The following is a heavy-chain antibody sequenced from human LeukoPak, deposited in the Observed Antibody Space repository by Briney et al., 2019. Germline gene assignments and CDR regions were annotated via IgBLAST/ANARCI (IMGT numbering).Heavy chain of an antibody. V-gene: IGHV1-69*06. CDR2: IIPIFDTA. CDR3: ARVQAAHEAFDI. CDR1: GGTFSSYA. J-gene: IGHJ3*02. Sequence: ASVKVSCKASGGTFSSYAISWVRQAPGQGLEWMGGIIPIFDTANYAQKFQGRVTITADKSTNTAYMELSSLRSEDTAVYYCARVQAAHEAFDIWGQGTMVTVSS.